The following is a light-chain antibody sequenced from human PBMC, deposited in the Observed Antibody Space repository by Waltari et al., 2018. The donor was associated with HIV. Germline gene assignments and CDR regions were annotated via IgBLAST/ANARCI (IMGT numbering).Light chain of an antibody. CDR3: QQYDHFSLT. J-gene: IGKJ4*01. CDR1: RDISNS. V-gene: IGKV1-33*01. Sequence: DIQMTQSPSSLSASVGDRVTITCQASRDISNSLNWYQQKPGKAPKLLIYDASNLETGVPSRFTGSGSGTDFSFTISSLQPEDIATYYCQQYDHFSLTFGGGTKVEI. CDR2: DAS.